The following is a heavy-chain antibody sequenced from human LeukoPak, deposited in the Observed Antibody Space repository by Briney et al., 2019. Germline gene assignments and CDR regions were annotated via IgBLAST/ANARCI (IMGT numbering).Heavy chain of an antibody. D-gene: IGHD3-3*01. CDR3: ARESTIFGVALYYMDV. Sequence: GGSLRLSCAASGFTFSSYAIHWVRQAPGKGLEWVAVISHDGSNKYYADSVKGRFTISRDNSKNTLYLQMNSLRAEDTAVYYCARESTIFGVALYYMDVWGKGTTVTVSS. J-gene: IGHJ6*03. CDR1: GFTFSSYA. V-gene: IGHV3-30*04. CDR2: ISHDGSNK.